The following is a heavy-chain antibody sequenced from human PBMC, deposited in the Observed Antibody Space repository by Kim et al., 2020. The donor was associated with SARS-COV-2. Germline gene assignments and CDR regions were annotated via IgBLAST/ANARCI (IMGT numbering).Heavy chain of an antibody. Sequence: ASVKVSCKASGYNFTSYAMNWVRQAPGQGLEWMGWINTNTGNPTYAQGFTGRFVFSLDTSVSTAYLQISSLKAEDTAVYYCARDWRNTIFGVVITTHYGMDVWGQGTTVTVSS. V-gene: IGHV7-4-1*02. D-gene: IGHD3-3*01. CDR1: GYNFTSYA. CDR3: ARDWRNTIFGVVITTHYGMDV. J-gene: IGHJ6*02. CDR2: INTNTGNP.